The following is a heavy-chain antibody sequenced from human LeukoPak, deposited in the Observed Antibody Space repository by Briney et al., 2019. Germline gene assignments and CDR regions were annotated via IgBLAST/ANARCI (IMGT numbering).Heavy chain of an antibody. CDR3: ARAFLVGYSPEEYFFDY. CDR2: ISTSGST. D-gene: IGHD2-15*01. CDR1: GGSISSYY. V-gene: IGHV4-4*07. Sequence: SETLSLTCTVSGGSISSYYWSWIRQPPGKGLESIGHISTSGSTNYNPSLKSRVTMSVDTSKNQFSLKLSSVTAADTAVYYCARAFLVGYSPEEYFFDYWGQGTLVTVSS. J-gene: IGHJ4*02.